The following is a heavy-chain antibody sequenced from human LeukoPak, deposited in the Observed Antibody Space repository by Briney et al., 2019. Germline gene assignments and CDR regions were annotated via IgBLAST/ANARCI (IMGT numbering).Heavy chain of an antibody. J-gene: IGHJ6*02. V-gene: IGHV4-61*02. CDR3: ARDQGWYSSSASGYYYGMDV. CDR2: TYTSGST. CDR1: GGSISSGSYY. Sequence: SQTLSLTCTVSGGSISSGSYYWSWIRQPAGKGLEWIGRTYTSGSTNYNPSLKSRVTISVDTSKNQFSLKLSSVTAADTAVYYCARDQGWYSSSASGYYYGMDVWGQGTTVTVSS. D-gene: IGHD6-6*01.